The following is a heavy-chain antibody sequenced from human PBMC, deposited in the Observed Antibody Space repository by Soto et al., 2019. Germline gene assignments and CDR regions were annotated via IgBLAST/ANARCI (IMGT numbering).Heavy chain of an antibody. D-gene: IGHD3-16*02. V-gene: IGHV3-48*02. CDR1: GFTFSSYS. J-gene: IGHJ4*02. CDR2: ISSSSSTI. CDR3: ASYYDYVWGSYRQIDY. Sequence: GGSLRISCASSGFTFSSYSMNWVGQAPGKGLELVSYISSSSSTIYYADCVNGRFTISIDNAKNSLYLQMNSLRDEDTSVYYCASYYDYVWGSYRQIDYWGQGTLVTVSS.